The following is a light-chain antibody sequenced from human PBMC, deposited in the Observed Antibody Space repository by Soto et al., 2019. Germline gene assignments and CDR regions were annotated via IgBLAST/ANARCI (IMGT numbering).Light chain of an antibody. CDR1: QSVTTRS. J-gene: IGKJ4*01. V-gene: IGKV3-20*01. Sequence: DIVLTQSPGTLSLSPGERASLSCRASQSVTTRSLAWYQQKPGQAPRLXSYGASSRATGIPDRFTGSGSGTEFTLTISGLEPEDFAVYYCHDYGSSRLTFGGGTKVDIK. CDR3: HDYGSSRLT. CDR2: GAS.